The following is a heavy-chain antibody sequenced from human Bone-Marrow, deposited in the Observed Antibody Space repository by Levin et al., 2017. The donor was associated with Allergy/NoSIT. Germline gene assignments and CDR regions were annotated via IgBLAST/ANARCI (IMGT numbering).Heavy chain of an antibody. CDR2: IGTTGDP. V-gene: IGHV3-13*05. CDR1: GFTFSDFD. CDR3: ARGISGWYGWSDS. D-gene: IGHD6-19*01. Sequence: PGGSLRLSCAASGFTFSDFDMHWVRQPTGKGLEWVSSIGTTGDPHYPGSVKGRFTISRDNAKNSFYLQMDSLRAGDTAVYYCARGISGWYGWSDSWGQGTLVIVSS. J-gene: IGHJ5*01.